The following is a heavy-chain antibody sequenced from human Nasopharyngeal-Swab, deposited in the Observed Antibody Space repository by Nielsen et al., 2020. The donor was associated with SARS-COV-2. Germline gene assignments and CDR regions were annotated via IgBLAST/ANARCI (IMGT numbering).Heavy chain of an antibody. V-gene: IGHV3-21*01. CDR1: GFTFSSYS. D-gene: IGHD6-19*01. CDR3: AREGRIAVAGVDY. Sequence: ESLKISCAASGFTFSSYSMNWVRQAPGKGLEWVSSISSSSSYIYYADSVKGRFTISRDNAKNSLYLQMNSLRAEDTAVYYCAREGRIAVAGVDYWGQGTLVTVSS. CDR2: ISSSSSYI. J-gene: IGHJ4*02.